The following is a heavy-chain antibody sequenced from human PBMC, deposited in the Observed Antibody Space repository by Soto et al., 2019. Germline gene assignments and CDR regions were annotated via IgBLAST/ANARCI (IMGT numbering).Heavy chain of an antibody. J-gene: IGHJ3*02. D-gene: IGHD3-22*01. CDR2: ISSSSSYI. CDR1: GFTFSSYS. Sequence: GGSLRLSCAASGFTFSSYSMNWVRQAPGKGLEWVSSISSSSSYIYYADSVKGRFTISRDNAKNSLYLQMNSLRAEDTALYYCAKNSGYYYDAFDIWGQGTMVTVSS. V-gene: IGHV3-21*04. CDR3: AKNSGYYYDAFDI.